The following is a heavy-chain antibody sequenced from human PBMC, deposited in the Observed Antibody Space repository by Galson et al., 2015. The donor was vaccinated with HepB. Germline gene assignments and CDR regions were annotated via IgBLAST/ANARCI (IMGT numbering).Heavy chain of an antibody. V-gene: IGHV1-69*01. CDR2: FIPILGAT. J-gene: IGHJ6*02. D-gene: IGHD2-2*01. CDR3: ARVDSAATREYFYYYYAMDV. Sequence: SCKASGGTFSSYAIGWVRQAPGQGLEWLGGFIPILGATTTTQKFQGRVTITADESTGTAYMELSSLRTEDTAVYYCARVDSAATREYFYYYYAMDVWGQGTSVTVSS. CDR1: GGTFSSYA.